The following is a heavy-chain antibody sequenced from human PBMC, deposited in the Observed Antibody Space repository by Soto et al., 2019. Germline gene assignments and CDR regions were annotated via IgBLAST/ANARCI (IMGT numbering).Heavy chain of an antibody. D-gene: IGHD5-18*01. CDR3: ARGRGYSYGLDP. J-gene: IGHJ5*02. Sequence: SETLSLTCTVSGDSISTDYWSWIRQSPGKGLEWIGFIYYGGSTNYNPSLKSRVTISVDTPKNQFSLKLSSVTAADTAVYYCARGRGYSYGLDPWGQGTLVTVS. CDR1: GDSISTDY. CDR2: IYYGGST. V-gene: IGHV4-59*08.